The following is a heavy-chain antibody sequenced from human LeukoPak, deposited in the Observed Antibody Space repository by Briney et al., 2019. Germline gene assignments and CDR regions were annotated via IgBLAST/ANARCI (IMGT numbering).Heavy chain of an antibody. CDR2: ISSSSSTI. J-gene: IGHJ4*02. D-gene: IGHD3-10*01. CDR3: ARDNVGGSGSYYGY. V-gene: IGHV3-48*04. Sequence: GGSLRLSCAASGFTFSSYSMNWVRQAPGKGLEWVSYISSSSSTIYYADSVKGRFTISRDNAKNSLYLQMNSLRAEDTTVYYCARDNVGGSGSYYGYWGQGTLVTVSS. CDR1: GFTFSSYS.